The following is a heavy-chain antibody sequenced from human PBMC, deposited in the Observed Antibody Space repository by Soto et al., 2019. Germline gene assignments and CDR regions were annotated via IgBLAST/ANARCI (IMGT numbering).Heavy chain of an antibody. Sequence: QVQLVESGGGVVQPGRSLRLSCAASGFTFSSYGMHWVRQAPGKGLEWVAVIWYDGSNRYYADSVKGRFTISRDNSENTLFQQMNILRAEDTAVYYCATVEGATTGPFDYWGQGTLVTVSS. CDR3: ATVEGATTGPFDY. J-gene: IGHJ4*02. V-gene: IGHV3-33*01. CDR2: IWYDGSNR. CDR1: GFTFSSYG. D-gene: IGHD1-1*01.